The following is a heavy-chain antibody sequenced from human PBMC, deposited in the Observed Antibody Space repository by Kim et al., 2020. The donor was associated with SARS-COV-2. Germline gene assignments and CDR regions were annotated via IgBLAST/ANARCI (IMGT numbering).Heavy chain of an antibody. D-gene: IGHD6-13*01. J-gene: IGHJ5*01. CDR3: ARHGGQTAASSIKDWFDS. Sequence: KSRVTMSVDTSKNQFSLRLTSVTAADTAVYYCARHGGQTAASSIKDWFDSWGQGTLVTVSS. V-gene: IGHV4-59*08.